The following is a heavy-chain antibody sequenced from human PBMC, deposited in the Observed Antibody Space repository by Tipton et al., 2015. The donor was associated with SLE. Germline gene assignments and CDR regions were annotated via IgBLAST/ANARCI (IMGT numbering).Heavy chain of an antibody. CDR2: ISSSGSTI. J-gene: IGHJ4*02. CDR3: ARDPRYGGGDCYSSDY. D-gene: IGHD2-21*01. V-gene: IGHV3-11*01. CDR1: GFTFSDYY. Sequence: GSLRLSCAASGFTFSDYYMSWIRQAPGKGLEWVSYISSSGSTIYYADSVKGRFTISRDNAKNSLYLQMNRLRAEDTAFYYCARDPRYGGGDCYSSDYWGQGTLVTVSS.